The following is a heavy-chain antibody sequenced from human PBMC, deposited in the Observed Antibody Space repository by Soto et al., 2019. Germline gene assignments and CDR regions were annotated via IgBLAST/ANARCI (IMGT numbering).Heavy chain of an antibody. Sequence: QVQLVESGGGVVQPGRSLRLSCAASGFTFSSYGMHWVRQAPGKGLEWVAVIWYDGSNKYYADSVKGRFTISRDNSKNTLYLQMNSLRAEDTAVYYCARAPVDIVVVPAAAKRQNYYYYGMDVWGQGTTVTVSS. V-gene: IGHV3-33*01. CDR1: GFTFSSYG. CDR3: ARAPVDIVVVPAAAKRQNYYYYGMDV. CDR2: IWYDGSNK. J-gene: IGHJ6*02. D-gene: IGHD2-2*01.